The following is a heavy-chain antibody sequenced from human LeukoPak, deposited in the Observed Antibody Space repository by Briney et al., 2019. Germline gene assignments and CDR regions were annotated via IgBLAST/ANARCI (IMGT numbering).Heavy chain of an antibody. V-gene: IGHV5-51*01. CDR3: ARSEYSSGWYVAY. D-gene: IGHD6-19*01. Sequence: GESLKISCKGSGYSFTSYWIGWVRQMPGKGLEWMGIIYPGDSDTRYSPSFQGQVTISADKSISTAYLQWSSLKASDTAIYYCARSEYSSGWYVAYWGQGTLVTVSS. CDR2: IYPGDSDT. CDR1: GYSFTSYW. J-gene: IGHJ4*02.